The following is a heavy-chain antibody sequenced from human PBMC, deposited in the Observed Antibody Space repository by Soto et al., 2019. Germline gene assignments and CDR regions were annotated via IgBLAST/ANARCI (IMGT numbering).Heavy chain of an antibody. Sequence: GESLKISCKGSGYSFTSYWIGWVRQMPGKGLEWMGIIYPGDSDTRYSPSFQGQVTISADKSISTAYLQWSSLKASDTAMYYCARRYYYDSTTYSPIDHWGQGTLVTVSS. D-gene: IGHD3-22*01. J-gene: IGHJ4*02. CDR1: GYSFTSYW. CDR2: IYPGDSDT. CDR3: ARRYYYDSTTYSPIDH. V-gene: IGHV5-51*01.